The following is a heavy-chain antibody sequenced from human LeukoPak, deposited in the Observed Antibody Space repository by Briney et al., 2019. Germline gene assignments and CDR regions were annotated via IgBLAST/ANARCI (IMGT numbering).Heavy chain of an antibody. CDR1: GFTFSSYS. V-gene: IGHV3-21*01. D-gene: IGHD5-12*01. J-gene: IGHJ4*02. Sequence: PGGSLRLSCAASGFTFSSYSMNWVRQAPGKGLEWVSSISSSSSYIYYADSVKGRFTISRDNAKNSLYLQMNSPRAEDTAVYYCARSRGYSGYDMDYWGQGTLVTVSS. CDR3: ARSRGYSGYDMDY. CDR2: ISSSSSYI.